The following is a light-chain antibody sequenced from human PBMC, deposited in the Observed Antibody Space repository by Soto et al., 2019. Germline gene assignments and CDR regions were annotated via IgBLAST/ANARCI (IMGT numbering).Light chain of an antibody. CDR2: AAS. Sequence: DIQLTQSPSFLSASVGDRVTITCRASQGISSYLAWYQQKPGKAPKLLIYAASTLQSGVPSRFSGGGSGTEFTLTISSLQPEDFATYYCQQLNSYPHFGPGTKVDIK. V-gene: IGKV1-9*01. CDR1: QGISSY. J-gene: IGKJ3*01. CDR3: QQLNSYPH.